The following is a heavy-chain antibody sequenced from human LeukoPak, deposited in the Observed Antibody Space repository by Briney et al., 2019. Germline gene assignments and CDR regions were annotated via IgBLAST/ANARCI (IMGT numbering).Heavy chain of an antibody. J-gene: IGHJ4*02. V-gene: IGHV4-31*03. CDR2: IYYSGST. Sequence: SETLSLTCTVSGGSISSGGYYWSWIRQHPGKGLEWIGYIYYSGSTYYNPSLKSRVTISVDTSKNQFSLKLSSVTAADTAVYYCARNGRSYSSGWPDNDYWGQGTLVTVSS. D-gene: IGHD6-19*01. CDR1: GGSISSGGYY. CDR3: ARNGRSYSSGWPDNDY.